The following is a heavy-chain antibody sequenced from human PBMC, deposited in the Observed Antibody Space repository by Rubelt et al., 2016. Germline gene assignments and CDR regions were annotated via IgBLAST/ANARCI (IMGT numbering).Heavy chain of an antibody. Sequence: WSWIRQPPGKGLEWIGYIYYSGSTNYNPSLKSRVTISVDTSKNQFSLKLSSVTAADTAVYYCAAGYYGSGSYYNFIRPYAFDIWGQGTMVTVSS. CDR2: IYYSGST. J-gene: IGHJ3*02. D-gene: IGHD3-10*01. CDR3: AAGYYGSGSYYNFIRPYAFDI. V-gene: IGHV4-59*01.